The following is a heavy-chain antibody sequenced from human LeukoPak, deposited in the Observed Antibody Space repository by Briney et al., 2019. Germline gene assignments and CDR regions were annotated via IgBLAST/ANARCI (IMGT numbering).Heavy chain of an antibody. CDR2: ISAYNGNT. J-gene: IGHJ6*03. CDR3: ARMGASGFGGYYMDV. Sequence: ASVKVSCKASGYTFTSYGISWVRQAPGQGFEWMGWISAYNGNTNYAQKLQGRVTMTTDTSTSTAYMELRSLRSDDTAVYYCARMGASGFGGYYMDVWGKGTTVTVSS. CDR1: GYTFTSYG. D-gene: IGHD3-10*01. V-gene: IGHV1-18*01.